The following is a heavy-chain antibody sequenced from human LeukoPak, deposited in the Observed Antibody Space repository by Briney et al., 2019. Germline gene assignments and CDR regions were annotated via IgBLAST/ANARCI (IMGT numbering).Heavy chain of an antibody. D-gene: IGHD1-26*01. V-gene: IGHV4-30-4*08. CDR3: ARDLPSGSYYATEQDAFDI. CDR1: GGSISSGDYY. J-gene: IGHJ3*02. CDR2: IYYSGST. Sequence: PSETLSLTCTVSGGSISSGDYYWSWIRQPPGKGLEWIGYIYYSGSTYYNPSLKSRVTISVDTSKNQFSLKLSSVTAADTAVYYCARDLPSGSYYATEQDAFDIWGQGTTVTVSS.